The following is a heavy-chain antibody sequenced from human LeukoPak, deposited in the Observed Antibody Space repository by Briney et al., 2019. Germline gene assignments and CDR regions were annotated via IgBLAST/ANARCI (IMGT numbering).Heavy chain of an antibody. CDR2: ISAGGRRT. Sequence: GGSLRLSCAASGFTFSNYAMCWVRQAPGKGLEWVSGISAGGRRTYHADSVKGRFTISRDDSQNTQYLQINSLRAEDTAVYYCARSYAYMSSWYDCWGQGTLVTVSS. V-gene: IGHV3-23*01. J-gene: IGHJ5*01. D-gene: IGHD1-14*01. CDR3: ARSYAYMSSWYDC. CDR1: GFTFSNYA.